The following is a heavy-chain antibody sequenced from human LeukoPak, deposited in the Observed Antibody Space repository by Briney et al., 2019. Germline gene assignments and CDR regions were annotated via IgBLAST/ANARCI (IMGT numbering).Heavy chain of an antibody. CDR2: INGAGSST. V-gene: IGHV3-74*01. CDR1: GFTLSSYW. CDR3: ARGNDYGMDV. J-gene: IGHJ6*01. Sequence: GGALRLSCAASGFTLSSYWMHWVRQAPGKGLVWFSRINGAGSSTSYADSVSGRFTISRDNAKNTLYLQMSSLRAEDTAVYYCARGNDYGMDVWGEGTTVTVSS.